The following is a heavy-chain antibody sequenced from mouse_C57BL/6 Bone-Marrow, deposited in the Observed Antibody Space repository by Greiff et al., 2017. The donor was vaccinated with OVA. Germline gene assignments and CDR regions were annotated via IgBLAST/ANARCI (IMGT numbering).Heavy chain of an antibody. D-gene: IGHD2-1*01. CDR3: ASPSYYFFDY. V-gene: IGHV1-4*01. CDR1: GYTFTSYT. J-gene: IGHJ2*01. Sequence: QVQLKESGAELARPGASVKMSCKASGYTFTSYTMHWVKQRPGQGLEWIGYINPSSGYTKYNQKFKDKATLTADKSSSTAYMQLSSLTSEDSAVYYCASPSYYFFDYWGQGTTLTVSS. CDR2: INPSSGYT.